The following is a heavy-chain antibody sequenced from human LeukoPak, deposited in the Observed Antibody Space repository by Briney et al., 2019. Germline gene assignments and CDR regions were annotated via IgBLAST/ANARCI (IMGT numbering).Heavy chain of an antibody. CDR1: GGSISTITYN. CDR2: VYFRGTT. Sequence: SETLSLTCTVSGGSISTITYNWDWIRQSPGKGLEWIGSVYFRGTTYYKPSLESRVTISIDTSKNQFSLKMWSVTAADTAVYYCARGLRYFDWLQYYFDYWGQGTLVTVSS. J-gene: IGHJ4*02. CDR3: ARGLRYFDWLQYYFDY. D-gene: IGHD3-9*01. V-gene: IGHV4-39*07.